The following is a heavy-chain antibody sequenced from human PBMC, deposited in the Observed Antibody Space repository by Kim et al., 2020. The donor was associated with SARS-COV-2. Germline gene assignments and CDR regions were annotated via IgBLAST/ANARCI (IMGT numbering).Heavy chain of an antibody. D-gene: IGHD3-3*01. CDR3: ARDLDYDFWSGYAKTFDY. Sequence: KDRFTISRDNAKNSLYLQMKSLRDEDTAVYYCARDLDYDFWSGYAKTFDYWGQGTLVTVSS. V-gene: IGHV3-48*02. J-gene: IGHJ4*02.